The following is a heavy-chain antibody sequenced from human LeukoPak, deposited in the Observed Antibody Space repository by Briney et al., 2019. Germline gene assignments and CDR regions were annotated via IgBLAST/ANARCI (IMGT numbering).Heavy chain of an antibody. CDR3: AKVRITIFGVVLGYMDV. CDR1: GFTFSSYG. J-gene: IGHJ6*03. D-gene: IGHD3-3*01. CDR2: IRYDGSNK. V-gene: IGHV3-30*02. Sequence: GGSLRLSCAASGFTFSSYGMHWVRQAPGKGLEWVAFIRYDGSNKYYADSVKGRFTISRDNSKNTLYLLMNSLRAEDTAVYYCAKVRITIFGVVLGYMDVWGKGTTVTVSS.